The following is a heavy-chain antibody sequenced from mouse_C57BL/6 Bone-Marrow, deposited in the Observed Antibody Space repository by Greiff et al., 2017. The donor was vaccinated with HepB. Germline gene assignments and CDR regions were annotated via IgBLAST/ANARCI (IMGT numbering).Heavy chain of an antibody. CDR3: TRGGDYYGSSPFDY. CDR2: IDPETGGT. CDR1: GYTFTDYE. V-gene: IGHV1-15*01. D-gene: IGHD1-1*01. J-gene: IGHJ2*01. Sequence: ESGAELVRPGASVTLSCKASGYTFTDYEMHWVKQTPVHGLEWIGAIDPETGGTAYNQKFKGKAILTADKSSSTAYMELRSLTSEDSAVYYCTRGGDYYGSSPFDYWGQGTPLTVSS.